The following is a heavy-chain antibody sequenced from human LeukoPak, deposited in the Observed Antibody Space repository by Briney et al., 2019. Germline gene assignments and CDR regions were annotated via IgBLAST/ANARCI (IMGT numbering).Heavy chain of an antibody. J-gene: IGHJ3*02. D-gene: IGHD3-22*01. V-gene: IGHV3-11*04. CDR3: ARNYYYDSSGPWTKTRPGAFDI. Sequence: GGSLRLYCAASGFTFSDYYMSWIRQAPGKGLEWVSYISSSGSTIYYADSVKGRFTISRANAKNSLYLQMNSLRAEDTAVYYCARNYYYDSSGPWTKTRPGAFDIWGQGTMVTVSS. CDR1: GFTFSDYY. CDR2: ISSSGSTI.